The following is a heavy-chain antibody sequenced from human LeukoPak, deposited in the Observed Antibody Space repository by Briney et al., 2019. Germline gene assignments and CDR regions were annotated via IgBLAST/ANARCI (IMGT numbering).Heavy chain of an antibody. J-gene: IGHJ1*01. CDR3: ARHDSFWSGYYTEKYFQH. Sequence: SETLSLTCAVYGGSFSGYYWSWIRQPPGKGLEWIGEINHSGSTNYNPSLKSRVTISVDTSKNQFSLKLSSVTAADTAVYYCARHDSFWSGYYTEKYFQHWGQGTLVTVSS. V-gene: IGHV4-34*01. CDR2: INHSGST. D-gene: IGHD3-3*01. CDR1: GGSFSGYY.